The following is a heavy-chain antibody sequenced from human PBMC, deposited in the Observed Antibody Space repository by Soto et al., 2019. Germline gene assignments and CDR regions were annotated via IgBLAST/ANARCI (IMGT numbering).Heavy chain of an antibody. J-gene: IGHJ4*02. CDR3: AIEEWWRVEF. Sequence: EVQLAESGGGLVQPGGSLRLSCVASGFTFSRHYMTWVRQAPGKGLESVAKIKPDGSESYYVASVRGRFTFSRDNVKKSLSLQMNSLRDEDTAVYYCAIEEWWRVEFWGQGTRVTVSS. D-gene: IGHD2-15*01. V-gene: IGHV3-7*01. CDR1: GFTFSRHY. CDR2: IKPDGSES.